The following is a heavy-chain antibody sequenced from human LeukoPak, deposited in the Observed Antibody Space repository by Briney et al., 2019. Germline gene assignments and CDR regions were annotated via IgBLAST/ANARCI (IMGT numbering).Heavy chain of an antibody. CDR2: IYPGDSDT. D-gene: IGHD3-22*01. V-gene: IGHV5-51*01. Sequence: AESLKISCKGSGYSFTSYWIGWVRQMPGKGLEWMGIIYPGDSDTRYSPSFQGQVTISADKSISTAYLQWSSLKASDTAMYYCARLVGYYDSSGYYWNDAFDIWGQGTMVTVSS. J-gene: IGHJ3*02. CDR3: ARLVGYYDSSGYYWNDAFDI. CDR1: GYSFTSYW.